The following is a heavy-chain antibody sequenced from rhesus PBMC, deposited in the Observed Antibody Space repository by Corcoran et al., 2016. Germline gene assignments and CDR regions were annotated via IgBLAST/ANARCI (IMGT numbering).Heavy chain of an antibody. D-gene: IGHD3-3*01. CDR1: GGSFSGYY. J-gene: IGHJ5-1*01. CDR3: ARVRVDDNIWTGYIFNGFDV. V-gene: IGHV4-165*01. CDR2: ISGSSCST. Sequence: QVQLQESGPGLVKPSETLSLTCAVSGGSFSGYYWAWILQSPGKGLEWIGYISGSSCSTDYTPPRKSRVTISTDTSKNQFSLKLSSVTAADTDVYYCARVRVDDNIWTGYIFNGFDVWGPGVLVTVSS.